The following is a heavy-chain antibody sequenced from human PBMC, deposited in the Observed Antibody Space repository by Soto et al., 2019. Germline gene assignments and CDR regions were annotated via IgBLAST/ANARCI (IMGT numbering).Heavy chain of an antibody. CDR1: GSTVTGSY. CDR3: AKGGAIGADGTRVYLYIDMDG. CDR2: INPNSGDT. J-gene: IGHJ6*04. D-gene: IGHD6-13*01. Sequence: ASVPVSCKASGSTVTGSYVHWVRQSPGQGLEWMGWINPNSGDTYLAQRFQGRVTMNRDTSIGTAYMELRGLTSDDTAEYYCAKGGAIGADGTRVYLYIDMDGCGKGTMVTV. V-gene: IGHV1-2*02.